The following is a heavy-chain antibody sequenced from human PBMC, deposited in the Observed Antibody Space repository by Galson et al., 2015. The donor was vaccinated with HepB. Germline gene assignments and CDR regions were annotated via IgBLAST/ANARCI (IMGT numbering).Heavy chain of an antibody. CDR1: GFTFSSYS. CDR2: ISSSSSYI. Sequence: LRLSCAASGFTFSSYSMNWVRQAPGKGLEWVSSISSSSSYIYYADSVKGRFTISRDNAKNSLYLQMNSLRAEDTAVYYCARDPSSPIYDSSGYYDAFDIWGQGTMVTVSS. D-gene: IGHD3-22*01. V-gene: IGHV3-21*01. CDR3: ARDPSSPIYDSSGYYDAFDI. J-gene: IGHJ3*02.